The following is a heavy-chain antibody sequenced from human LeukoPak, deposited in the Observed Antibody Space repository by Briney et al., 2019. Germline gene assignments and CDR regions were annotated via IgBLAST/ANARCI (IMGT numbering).Heavy chain of an antibody. V-gene: IGHV1-18*01. CDR2: ISAYNGNT. D-gene: IGHD3-10*01. CDR3: ARDLRYYYGSGPHYFDY. Sequence: GASVKVSCKASGYTFTSYGISWVRQAPRQGLEWMGWISAYNGNTNYAQKLQGRVTMTTDTSTSTAYMELRSLRSDDTAVYYCARDLRYYYGSGPHYFDYWGQGTLVTVSS. J-gene: IGHJ4*02. CDR1: GYTFTSYG.